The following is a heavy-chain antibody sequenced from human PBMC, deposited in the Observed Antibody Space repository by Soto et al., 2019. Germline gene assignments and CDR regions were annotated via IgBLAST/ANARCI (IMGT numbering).Heavy chain of an antibody. CDR3: ARHHLAARNFNWFDP. CDR1: GGSIRSSSYY. Sequence: SETLSLTCIVSGGSIRSSSYYWGWIRQPPGKGLEWIGSIYFSGTTYYNPSLKSRVTISVDTSKNQLSLKLSSVTAADTAVYYCARHHLAARNFNWFDPWGQGTQVTVS. D-gene: IGHD6-6*01. V-gene: IGHV4-39*01. J-gene: IGHJ5*02. CDR2: IYFSGTT.